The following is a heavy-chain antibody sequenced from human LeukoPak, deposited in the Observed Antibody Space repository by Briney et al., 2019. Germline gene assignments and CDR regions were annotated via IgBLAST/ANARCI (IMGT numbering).Heavy chain of an antibody. J-gene: IGHJ3*02. CDR3: AREGRPPAFDI. V-gene: IGHV1-69*04. CDR2: IIPILGIA. CDR1: GGTFSSYA. Sequence: SVNVSCKASGGTFSSYAISWVRQAPGQGLEWMGRIIPILGIANYAQKFQGRVTITADKSTSTAYMELSSLRSEDTAVYYCAREGRPPAFDIWGQGTMVTVSS.